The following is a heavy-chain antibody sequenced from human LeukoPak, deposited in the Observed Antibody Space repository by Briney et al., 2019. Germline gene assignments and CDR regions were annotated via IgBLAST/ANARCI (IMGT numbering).Heavy chain of an antibody. Sequence: PGGSLRLSCAASGFTFDDYAMHWVRQAPGKGLEWVSGINSKSEGIDYADSVKGRFTISRDNAKYSLYLQVNSLRAEDTAVYYCATEYCSRTSCPKAGFDIWGQGTMVTVSS. CDR1: GFTFDDYA. CDR3: ATEYCSRTSCPKAGFDI. CDR2: INSKSEGI. V-gene: IGHV3-9*01. J-gene: IGHJ3*02. D-gene: IGHD2-2*01.